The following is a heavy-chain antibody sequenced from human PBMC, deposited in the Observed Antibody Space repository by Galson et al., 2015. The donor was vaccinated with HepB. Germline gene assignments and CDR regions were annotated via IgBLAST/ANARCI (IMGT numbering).Heavy chain of an antibody. CDR3: ARDHNTAYGRAFDI. CDR1: GFTFSSYW. J-gene: IGHJ3*02. D-gene: IGHD3-10*01. V-gene: IGHV3-7*01. CDR2: IKQDGSEK. Sequence: SLRLSCAASGFTFSSYWMSWVRQAPGKGLEWVANIKQDGSEKYYVDSVKGRFTISRDNAKNSLYLQMNSLRAEDTAVYYCARDHNTAYGRAFDIWGQGTMVTVSS.